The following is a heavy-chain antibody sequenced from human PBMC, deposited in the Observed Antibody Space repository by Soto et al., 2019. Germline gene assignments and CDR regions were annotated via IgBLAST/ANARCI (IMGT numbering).Heavy chain of an antibody. D-gene: IGHD1-20*01. CDR1: AFSLTARPMG. V-gene: IGHV2-5*02. CDR3: SHRLVVYTWYDGYLDY. Sequence: ITLKESRPKLVTPTQTLTLTCSFSAFSLTARPMGVGCIRQPPGKALEGLAVIYCDDDKRYSPGLRSRLTITKDTSKKPVLLTLTNMDPMDTATYAVSHRLVVYTWYDGYLDYWGQGTLVTVSS. J-gene: IGHJ4*02. CDR2: IYCDDDK.